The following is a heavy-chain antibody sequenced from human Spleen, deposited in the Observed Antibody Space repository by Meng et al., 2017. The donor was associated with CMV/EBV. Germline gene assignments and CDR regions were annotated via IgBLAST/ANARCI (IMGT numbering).Heavy chain of an antibody. CDR2: INPSGGST. D-gene: IGHD3-16*01. V-gene: IGHV1-46*01. J-gene: IGHJ4*02. Sequence: QGQLVEVGAEVKKPGASVKVSCKASGYSFSSYYMHWVRQAPGQGLEWMGIINPSGGSTSYAQKFQGRVTMTRDTSTSTVYMELSSLRSEDTAVYYCARSDTLRFFDYWGQGTLVTVSS. CDR3: ARSDTLRFFDY. CDR1: GYSFSSYY.